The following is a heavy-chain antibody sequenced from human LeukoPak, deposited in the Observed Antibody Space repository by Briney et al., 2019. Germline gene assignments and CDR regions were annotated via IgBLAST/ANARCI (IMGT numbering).Heavy chain of an antibody. CDR1: GFTFDDYA. J-gene: IGHJ4*02. V-gene: IGHV3-9*01. CDR2: ISWNSGSI. D-gene: IGHD3-3*01. Sequence: PGRSLRLSCAASGFTFDDYAMHWVRQAPGNGLEWVSGISWNSGSIGYADSVKGRFTISRDNAKNSLYLQMNSLRAEDTALYYCAKAIDDFWCGSHPDYWGQGTLVTVSS. CDR3: AKAIDDFWCGSHPDY.